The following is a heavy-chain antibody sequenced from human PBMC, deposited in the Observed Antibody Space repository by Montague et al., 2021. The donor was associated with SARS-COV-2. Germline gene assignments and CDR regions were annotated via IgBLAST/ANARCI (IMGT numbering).Heavy chain of an antibody. J-gene: IGHJ6*02. Sequence: SDYIYYADSLNGRFTISRDKAKNSLYLQLNSMRAEDTAVYYCARPSRDSVAWYGMDVWGQETTV. V-gene: IGHV3-21*01. CDR2: SDYI. CDR3: ARPSRDSVAWYGMDV. D-gene: IGHD2/OR15-2a*01.